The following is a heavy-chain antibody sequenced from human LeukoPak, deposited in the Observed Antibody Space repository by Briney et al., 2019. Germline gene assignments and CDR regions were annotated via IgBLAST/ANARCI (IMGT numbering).Heavy chain of an antibody. V-gene: IGHV1-18*01. CDR3: ARLDIVVVVAATDYYYYMDV. CDR1: GYTFTSYG. Sequence: ASVKVSCMPSGYTFTSYGISWVRQAPGQGLEWMGWISAYNGNTNYAQKLQGRVTMTTDTSTSTAYMELRSLRSDDTAVYYCARLDIVVVVAATDYYYYMDVWGKGTTVTVSS. D-gene: IGHD2-15*01. J-gene: IGHJ6*03. CDR2: ISAYNGNT.